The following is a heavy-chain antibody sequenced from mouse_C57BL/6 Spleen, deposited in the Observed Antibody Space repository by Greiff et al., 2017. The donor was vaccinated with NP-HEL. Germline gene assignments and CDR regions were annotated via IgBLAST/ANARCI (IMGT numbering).Heavy chain of an antibody. Sequence: QVQLQQPGAELVMPGASVKLSCKASGYTFTSYWMHWVKQRPGQGLEWIGEIDPSDSYTNYNQKFKGKSTLIVDKSSSTAYMQLSSLTSEDSAVYCCARVGDYDRNFAYWGQGTLVTVSA. D-gene: IGHD2-4*01. J-gene: IGHJ3*01. CDR1: GYTFTSYW. CDR3: ARVGDYDRNFAY. V-gene: IGHV1-69*01. CDR2: IDPSDSYT.